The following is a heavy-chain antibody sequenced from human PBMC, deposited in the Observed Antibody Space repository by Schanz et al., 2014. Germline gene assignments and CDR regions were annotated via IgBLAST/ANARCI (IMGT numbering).Heavy chain of an antibody. CDR2: INPNSGGT. D-gene: IGHD3-3*01. J-gene: IGHJ6*02. CDR3: ASDFWSGYSHYYYGLDV. V-gene: IGHV1-2*06. Sequence: VHLVQSGAEVKKPGASVKVSCKASGYSFTTYGLSWVRQAPGQGLEYMGRINPNSGGTNYAQKFQGRVTMTRDMSINTAYMELSRLRSDDSAVYYCASDFWSGYSHYYYGLDVWGQGTTVTVSS. CDR1: GYSFTTYG.